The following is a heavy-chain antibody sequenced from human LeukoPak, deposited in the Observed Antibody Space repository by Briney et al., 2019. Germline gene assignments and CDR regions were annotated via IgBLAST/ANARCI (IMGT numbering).Heavy chain of an antibody. J-gene: IGHJ6*02. Sequence: PGGSLRLSCAASGFTFSSYSMNWVRQAPGKGLEWVSYISSSSSTIYYADSVKGRFSISRDNAKNSPYLQMNSLRAEDTAVYYCARDTFGVVTIRYFDWPKTDYYYGMDVWGQGTTVTASS. CDR3: ARDTFGVVTIRYFDWPKTDYYYGMDV. CDR2: ISSSSSTI. V-gene: IGHV3-48*01. CDR1: GFTFSSYS. D-gene: IGHD3-3*01.